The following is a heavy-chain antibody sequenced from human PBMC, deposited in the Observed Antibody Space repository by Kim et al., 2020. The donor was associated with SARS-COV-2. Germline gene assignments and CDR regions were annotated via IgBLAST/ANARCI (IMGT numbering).Heavy chain of an antibody. V-gene: IGHV4-39*07. J-gene: IGHJ4*02. D-gene: IGHD1-26*01. Sequence: SETLSLTCSVSGVSISTNYHYWGWVRQSPGKALEWIGSVYNSGTTYYNPSLKSRVTILGDTSKNQFSLNMKSVTAADTAVYYCACNVGSTPDYYFDYWGRGALVTVSS. CDR1: GVSISTNYHY. CDR3: ACNVGSTPDYYFDY. CDR2: VYNSGTT.